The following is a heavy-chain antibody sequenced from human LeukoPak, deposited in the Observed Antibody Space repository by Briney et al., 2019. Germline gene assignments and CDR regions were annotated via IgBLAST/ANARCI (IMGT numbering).Heavy chain of an antibody. CDR3: ARRRIEMATMYLDY. CDR1: GFTFSSYA. D-gene: IGHD5-24*01. Sequence: GGSLRLSCAASGFTFSSYAMHWVRQAPGKGLEWVAVISYDGSNKYYADSVKGRFTISRDNSKNTLYLQMNSLRAEDTAVYYCARRRIEMATMYLDYWGQGTLVTVSS. V-gene: IGHV3-30-3*01. J-gene: IGHJ4*02. CDR2: ISYDGSNK.